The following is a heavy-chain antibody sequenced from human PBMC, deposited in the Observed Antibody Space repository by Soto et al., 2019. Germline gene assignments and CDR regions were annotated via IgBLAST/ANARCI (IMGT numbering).Heavy chain of an antibody. D-gene: IGHD3-10*01. CDR1: GFTFDDYA. CDR2: ISWNSGSI. J-gene: IGHJ3*02. CDR3: AKGVWFGDDAFDI. V-gene: IGHV3-9*01. Sequence: EVQLVESGGGLVQPGRSLRLSCAASGFTFDDYAMHWVRQAPGKGLEWVLGISWNSGSIGYADSVKGRFTISRDNAKNPLYLQMNSLIAEVTALYYCAKGVWFGDDAFDIWGQGTMVTVSS.